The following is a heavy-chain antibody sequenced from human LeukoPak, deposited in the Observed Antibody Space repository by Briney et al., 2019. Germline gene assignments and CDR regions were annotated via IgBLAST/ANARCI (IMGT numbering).Heavy chain of an antibody. CDR2: ISSSSSYI. CDR1: GFTFSSYS. V-gene: IGHV3-21*04. J-gene: IGHJ6*03. CDR3: TRPTHYGISYYYMDV. D-gene: IGHD4-17*01. Sequence: KPGGSLRLSCAASGFTFSSYSMNWVRRAPGKGLEWVSSISSSSSYIYYADSVKGRFTISRDNAKNSLYLQMNSLKTEDTAVYYCTRPTHYGISYYYMDVWGKGTTVTVSS.